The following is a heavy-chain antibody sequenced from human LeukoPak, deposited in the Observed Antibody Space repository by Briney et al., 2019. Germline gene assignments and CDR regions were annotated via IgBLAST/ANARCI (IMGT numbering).Heavy chain of an antibody. Sequence: GGSLRLSCAASGFTVITNDMTWVRQAPGKGLESVSVLCDGNTKYADSVQGRFTISRDNSKNTLYLEMNSLSPDDTAVYYCARGVEPLAANTLAYWGQGTLVTVSS. CDR1: GFTVITND. CDR2: LCDGNT. CDR3: ARGVEPLAANTLAY. V-gene: IGHV3-53*01. D-gene: IGHD1-14*01. J-gene: IGHJ4*02.